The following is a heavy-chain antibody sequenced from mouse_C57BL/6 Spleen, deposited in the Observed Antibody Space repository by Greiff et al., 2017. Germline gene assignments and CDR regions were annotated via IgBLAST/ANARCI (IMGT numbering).Heavy chain of an antibody. CDR2: IDPNSGGT. CDR1: GYTFTSYW. J-gene: IGHJ4*01. V-gene: IGHV1-62-3*01. D-gene: IGHD2-1*01. Sequence: QVQLQQPGAELVKPGASVKLSCKASGYTFTSYWMHWVKQRPGRGLEWIGRIDPNSGGTKYNQKFKGKATLTVDQSSSTAYMQLNSLTSEDSAVYYCARDYYGNYGYAMDYWGQGTSVTVSS. CDR3: ARDYYGNYGYAMDY.